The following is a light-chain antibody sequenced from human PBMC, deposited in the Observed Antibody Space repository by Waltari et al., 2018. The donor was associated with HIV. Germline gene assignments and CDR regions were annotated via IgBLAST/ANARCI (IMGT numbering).Light chain of an antibody. CDR1: QTVSTK. CDR3: QQYNNWPPNT. J-gene: IGKJ2*01. CDR2: GAS. V-gene: IGKV3-15*01. Sequence: ETVLTQSPATLSVSPGERVTLSCRASQTVSTKLAWYQQKPGQAPRLLIYGASTRAPGLPARFSGSGSGTEFTLTISNLQSEDSAVYYCQQYNNWPPNTFGQGTKLEIK.